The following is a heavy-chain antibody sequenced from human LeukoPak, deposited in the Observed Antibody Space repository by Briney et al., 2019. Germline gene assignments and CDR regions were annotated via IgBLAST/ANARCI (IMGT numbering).Heavy chain of an antibody. CDR1: GGTFSSYA. CDR2: ISGSGGST. J-gene: IGHJ6*02. CDR3: AKDQRTHYDFWSGYQPSYYYYGMDV. Sequence: GASVKVSCKASGGTFSSYAMSWVRQAPGKGLEWVSAISGSGGSTYYADSVKGRFTISRDNSKNTLYLQMNSLRAEDTAVYYCAKDQRTHYDFWSGYQPSYYYYGMDVWGQGTTVTVSS. D-gene: IGHD3-3*01. V-gene: IGHV3-23*01.